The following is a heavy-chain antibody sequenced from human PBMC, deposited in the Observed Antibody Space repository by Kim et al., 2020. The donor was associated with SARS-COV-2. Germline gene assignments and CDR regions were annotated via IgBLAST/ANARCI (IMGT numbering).Heavy chain of an antibody. Sequence: ASVKVSCKASGYTFTSYYMHWVRQAPGQGLEWMGIINPSGGSTSYAQKFQGRVTMTRDTSTSTVYMELSSLRSEDTAVYYCARESLPGYSYGQGWFDPWGQGTLVTVSS. CDR1: GYTFTSYY. CDR3: ARESLPGYSYGQGWFDP. CDR2: INPSGGST. J-gene: IGHJ5*02. V-gene: IGHV1-46*01. D-gene: IGHD5-18*01.